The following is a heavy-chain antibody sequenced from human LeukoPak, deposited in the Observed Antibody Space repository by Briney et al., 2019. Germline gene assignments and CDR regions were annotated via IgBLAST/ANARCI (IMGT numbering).Heavy chain of an antibody. Sequence: SETLSLTCTDSGGSISSVGYYWSWIRQHPGKGLEWIGYIYYSGSTSYNPSLKSRVSISVDTTKNQFSLKLNSVTAADTAVYYCARGPNWASYFDFWGQGTLVAVSS. CDR3: ARGPNWASYFDF. V-gene: IGHV4-31*03. CDR1: GGSISSVGYY. D-gene: IGHD1-1*01. J-gene: IGHJ4*02. CDR2: IYYSGST.